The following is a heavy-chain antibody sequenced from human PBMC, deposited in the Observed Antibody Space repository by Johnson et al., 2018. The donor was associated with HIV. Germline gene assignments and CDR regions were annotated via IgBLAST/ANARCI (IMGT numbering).Heavy chain of an antibody. J-gene: IGHJ3*02. V-gene: IGHV3-30*02. Sequence: VQLVESGGGVVQPGRSLRLSCAASGFTFSSYGMHWVRQAPGKGLEWVAFIRYDGSNNYYADSVQGRFTISRDNSKNTLYLQMNSLRPEDTAVYYCAKDRNWGRLFDGFDIWGRGTMVTVSS. CDR3: AKDRNWGRLFDGFDI. CDR1: GFTFSSYG. CDR2: IRYDGSNN. D-gene: IGHD7-27*01.